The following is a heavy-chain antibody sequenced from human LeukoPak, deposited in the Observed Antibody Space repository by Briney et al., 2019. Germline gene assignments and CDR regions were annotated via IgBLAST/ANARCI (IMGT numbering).Heavy chain of an antibody. CDR1: GFTFSSYE. CDR3: VRDDYYDGSGYGTFEY. D-gene: IGHD3-22*01. J-gene: IGHJ4*02. CDR2: ISSSGSTI. Sequence: PGGSLRLSCAASGFTFSSYEMNWVRQAPGKGLEWVSYISSSGSTIYYADSVKGRFTISRDNAKNTLYLQMNSLRAEDTTFYYCVRDDYYDGSGYGTFEYWGQGALVTVSS. V-gene: IGHV3-48*03.